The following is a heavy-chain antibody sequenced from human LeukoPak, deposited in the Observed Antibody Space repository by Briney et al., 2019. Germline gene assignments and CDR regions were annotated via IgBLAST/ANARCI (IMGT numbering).Heavy chain of an antibody. J-gene: IGHJ4*02. Sequence: GGSLRLSCAASGFTFSIYAMSWVRQAPGKGLEWVSSISGTSGNTYYADSVKGRFTISRDNSKNTLYLQMNSLRAEDTAVYYCAKRLAMTGTYHFDYWGQGTLVTVSS. CDR1: GFTFSIYA. V-gene: IGHV3-23*01. CDR2: ISGTSGNT. D-gene: IGHD6-19*01. CDR3: AKRLAMTGTYHFDY.